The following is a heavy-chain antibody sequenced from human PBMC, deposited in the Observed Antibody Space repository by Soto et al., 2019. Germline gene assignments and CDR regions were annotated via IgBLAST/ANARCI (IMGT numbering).Heavy chain of an antibody. V-gene: IGHV4-31*03. CDR2: IYYSGST. CDR3: ARSPYNWSGYYPLDY. CDR1: GGSISSGGYY. J-gene: IGHJ4*02. D-gene: IGHD3-3*01. Sequence: LSLTCTVSGGSISSGGYYWSWIRQHPGKGLEWIGYIYYSGSTYYNPSLKSRVTISVDTSKNQFSLKLSSVTAADTAVYYCARSPYNWSGYYPLDYWGQGTLVTVSS.